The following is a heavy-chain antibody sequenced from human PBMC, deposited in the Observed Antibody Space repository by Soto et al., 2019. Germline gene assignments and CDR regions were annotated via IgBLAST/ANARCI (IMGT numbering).Heavy chain of an antibody. CDR1: GYTFTSYG. D-gene: IGHD3-22*01. CDR2: INAYNGNT. V-gene: IGHV1-18*01. J-gene: IGHJ4*02. Sequence: GASVKVSCKASGYTFTSYGISWVRQAPGQGLEWMGWINAYNGNTNYAQKLQGRVTMTTDTSTSTAYMELRSLRSDDTAVYYCARDPPYYYDSSGYPPGYWGQGTLVTVS. CDR3: ARDPPYYYDSSGYPPGY.